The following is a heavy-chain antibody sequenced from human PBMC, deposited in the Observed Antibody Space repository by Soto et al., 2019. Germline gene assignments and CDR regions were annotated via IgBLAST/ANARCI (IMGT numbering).Heavy chain of an antibody. CDR2: IYHSGTT. Sequence: SETLSLTNAISGFSISSGYLWGWIRQPPGKGPEWLGSIYHSGTTYYNPSVKGRVTISVDTSKNQFSLKMSSVTAADTAVYYCARDSSGYYWFDPWGQGTLVTVSS. D-gene: IGHD3-22*01. J-gene: IGHJ5*02. CDR1: GFSISSGYL. CDR3: ARDSSGYYWFDP. V-gene: IGHV4-38-2*02.